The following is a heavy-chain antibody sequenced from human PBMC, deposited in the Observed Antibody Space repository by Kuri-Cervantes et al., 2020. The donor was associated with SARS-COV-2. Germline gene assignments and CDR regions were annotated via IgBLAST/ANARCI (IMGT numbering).Heavy chain of an antibody. D-gene: IGHD3-3*01. V-gene: IGHV4-61*09. CDR1: GGSISSGSYY. Sequence: SQTLSLTCAVSGGSISSGSYYWSWIRQPAGKGLEWIGYIYTSGSTNYNPSLKSRVTISVDTSKNQFSLKLSSVTAADTAVYYCARRITIFGVDIMDVWGKGTTVTVSS. CDR2: IYTSGST. CDR3: ARRITIFGVDIMDV. J-gene: IGHJ6*04.